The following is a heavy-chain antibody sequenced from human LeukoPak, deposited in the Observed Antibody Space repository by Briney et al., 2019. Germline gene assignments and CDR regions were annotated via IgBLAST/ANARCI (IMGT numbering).Heavy chain of an antibody. CDR1: GYSFTSYH. J-gene: IGHJ4*02. Sequence: ASVKVSCKASGYSFTSYHMHWVRQAPGQGLEWMGIIDPSGGSTNYAQKFQGRVTMTRDTSTSTVYMELSSLRSEDTAVYYCARVGRSWHYFFDYWGQGTLVTVSS. V-gene: IGHV1-46*01. CDR2: IDPSGGST. D-gene: IGHD2/OR15-2a*01. CDR3: ARVGRSWHYFFDY.